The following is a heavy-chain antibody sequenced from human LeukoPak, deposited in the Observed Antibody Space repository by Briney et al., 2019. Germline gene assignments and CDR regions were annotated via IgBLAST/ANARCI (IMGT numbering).Heavy chain of an antibody. V-gene: IGHV3-23*01. CDR1: GFTLTNYA. D-gene: IGHD2-15*01. CDR2: INPGSGNT. J-gene: IGHJ4*02. Sequence: GGSLRLSCAASGFTLTNYAMSWVRQAPGKGLEWVSSINPGSGNTYYADSVKGRFTIFGDNSKNTLYLQMNSLRAEDTAVYYCAKEHMAAAVYYFDYWGQGTLVTVSS. CDR3: AKEHMAAAVYYFDY.